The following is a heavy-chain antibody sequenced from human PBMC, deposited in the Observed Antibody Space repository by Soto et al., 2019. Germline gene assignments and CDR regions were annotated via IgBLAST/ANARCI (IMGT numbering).Heavy chain of an antibody. CDR3: ARSPRLVTTLLYNWFDP. Sequence: GASVKVSCKASGYTFTSYGISWVRQAPGQGLEWMGWISAYNGNTNYAQKLQGRVTMTTDTSTSTAYMELRSLRSDDTAVYYCARSPRLVTTLLYNWFDPWGQGTLVTVSS. CDR2: ISAYNGNT. V-gene: IGHV1-18*01. J-gene: IGHJ5*02. CDR1: GYTFTSYG. D-gene: IGHD3-9*01.